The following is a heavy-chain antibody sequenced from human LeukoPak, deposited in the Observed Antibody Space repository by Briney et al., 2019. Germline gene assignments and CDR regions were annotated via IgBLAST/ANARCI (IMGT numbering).Heavy chain of an antibody. CDR3: ARARYSNYRPFLYYYYYMDV. Sequence: GGSLRLSCAASGFTFDDYGMSWVRQAPGKGLEWVSGINWNGGSTGYADSVKGRFTISRDNAKNSLYLQMNSLRAEDTALYYCARARYSNYRPFLYYYYYMDVWGKGTTVTVSS. V-gene: IGHV3-20*04. CDR2: INWNGGST. J-gene: IGHJ6*03. D-gene: IGHD4-11*01. CDR1: GFTFDDYG.